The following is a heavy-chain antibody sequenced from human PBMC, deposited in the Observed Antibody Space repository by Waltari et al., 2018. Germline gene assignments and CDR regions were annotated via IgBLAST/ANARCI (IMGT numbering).Heavy chain of an antibody. CDR3: ARGRGYSSGRYYYFDY. V-gene: IGHV4-34*01. CDR2: INHSGST. Sequence: QVQLQQWGAGLLKPSETLSLTCAVYGGSFSGYYWSWIRQPPGKGLEWIGEINHSGSTNQNPSLKSRVTISVDTSKNQFSLKLSSVTAADTAVYYCARGRGYSSGRYYYFDYWGQGTLVTVSS. J-gene: IGHJ4*02. D-gene: IGHD3-22*01. CDR1: GGSFSGYY.